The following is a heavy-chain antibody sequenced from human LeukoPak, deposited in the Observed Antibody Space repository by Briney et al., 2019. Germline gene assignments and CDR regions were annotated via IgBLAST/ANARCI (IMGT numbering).Heavy chain of an antibody. V-gene: IGHV7-4-1*02. D-gene: IGHD1-26*01. CDR2: INTNTGNP. J-gene: IGHJ3*02. CDR1: GYTFTTYP. CDR3: ARDPPRSHGAFDI. Sequence: GASVKVSCKTSGYTFTTYPMNWVRQAPGQGLEWMGWINTNTGNPTYAQGFTGRFVFSLDTSVSTANLQITCLKAEDTAVYYCARDPPRSHGAFDIWGQGTMVTVSS.